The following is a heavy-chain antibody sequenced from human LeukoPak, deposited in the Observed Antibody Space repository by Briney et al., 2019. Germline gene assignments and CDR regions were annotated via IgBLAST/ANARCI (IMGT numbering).Heavy chain of an antibody. J-gene: IGHJ4*02. CDR3: ARSYDSLDY. CDR2: ISYDGSNK. V-gene: IGHV3-30-3*01. CDR1: GFTFSSYA. Sequence: GGSLRLSCAASGFTFSSYAMHWVRQAPGKGLEWVAFISYDGSNKYYADSVKGRFTISRDNSKNTLYLQMNSLRAEDTAVYYCARSYDSLDYWGQGTLVTVSS. D-gene: IGHD3-22*01.